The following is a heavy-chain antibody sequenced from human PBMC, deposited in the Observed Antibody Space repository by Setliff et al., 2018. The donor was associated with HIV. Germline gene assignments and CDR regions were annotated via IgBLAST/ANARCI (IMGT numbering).Heavy chain of an antibody. CDR2: ISSSSSTI. Sequence: PGGSLRLSCAASGFTFSSYSMNWVRQAPGKGLEWVSYISSSSSTIYYADSVKGRFTISRDNAKNSLYLQMNSLRAEDTAVYYCARDRNPTVHTMYFDSWGQGTLVTVSS. J-gene: IGHJ4*02. CDR1: GFTFSSYS. V-gene: IGHV3-48*04. CDR3: ARDRNPTVHTMYFDS. D-gene: IGHD4-4*01.